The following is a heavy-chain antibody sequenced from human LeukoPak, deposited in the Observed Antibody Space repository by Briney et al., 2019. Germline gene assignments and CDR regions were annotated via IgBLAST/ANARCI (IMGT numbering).Heavy chain of an antibody. CDR1: GFTFSSYA. CDR2: ISGSGGST. D-gene: IGHD6-13*01. Sequence: GGSLRLSCAASGFTFSSYAMSWVRQAPGKGLEWVSAISGSGGSTYYADSVKGRFTISRDNSKNTLYLQMNSLRAEDTAVYYCAKAFLSGFPRCIAAAGTTDYWGQGTLVTVSS. CDR3: AKAFLSGFPRCIAAAGTTDY. J-gene: IGHJ4*02. V-gene: IGHV3-23*01.